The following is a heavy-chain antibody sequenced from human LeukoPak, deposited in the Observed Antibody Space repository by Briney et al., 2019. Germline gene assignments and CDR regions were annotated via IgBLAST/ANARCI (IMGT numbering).Heavy chain of an antibody. J-gene: IGHJ6*02. Sequence: GGSLRLSCAASGLTVSSNYMSWVRQAPGKGLEWVGRIKSKTDGGTTDYAAPVKGRFTISRDDSKNTLYLQMNSLKTEDTAVYYCTTEDWLGDFLHYYYYYGMDVWGQGTTVTVSS. CDR3: TTEDWLGDFLHYYYYYGMDV. CDR2: IKSKTDGGTT. D-gene: IGHD3-10*01. CDR1: GLTVSSNY. V-gene: IGHV3-15*01.